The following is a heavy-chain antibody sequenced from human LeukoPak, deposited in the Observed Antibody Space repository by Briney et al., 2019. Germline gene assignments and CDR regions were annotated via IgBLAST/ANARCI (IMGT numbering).Heavy chain of an antibody. J-gene: IGHJ4*02. CDR3: AKDEDYGDYVLSY. Sequence: PGRSLRLSCAASGFTFSDYGMHWVRQAPGKGLERVAVISYDGSNKYSVDSVKGRFTISRDNSKNTLYLQINSLRAEDTAVYYCAKDEDYGDYVLSYWGQGTLVTVSS. CDR1: GFTFSDYG. D-gene: IGHD4-17*01. CDR2: ISYDGSNK. V-gene: IGHV3-30*18.